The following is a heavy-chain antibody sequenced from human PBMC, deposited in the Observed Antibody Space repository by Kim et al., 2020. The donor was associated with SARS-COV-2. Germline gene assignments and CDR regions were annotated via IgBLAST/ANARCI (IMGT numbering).Heavy chain of an antibody. CDR1: GYSFTSYW. D-gene: IGHD2-2*02. J-gene: IGHJ6*02. CDR3: ATLTDIVVVPAAIRVYGMDV. V-gene: IGHV5-10-1*01. CDR2: IDPSDSYT. Sequence: GESLKISCKGSGYSFTSYWISWVRQMPGKGLVWMGRIDPSDSYTNYSPSFQGHVTISADKSISTAYLQWSSLKASDTAMYYCATLTDIVVVPAAIRVYGMDVWGQGTTVTVSS.